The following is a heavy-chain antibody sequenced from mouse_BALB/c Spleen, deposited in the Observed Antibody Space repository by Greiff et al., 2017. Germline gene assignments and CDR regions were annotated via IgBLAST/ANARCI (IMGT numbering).Heavy chain of an antibody. CDR1: GFTFSSYA. CDR3: ARGLYGSSLAWIAY. D-gene: IGHD1-1*01. Sequence: DVMLVESGGGLVKPGGSLKLSCAASGFTFSSYAMSWVRQTPEKRLEWVASISSGGSTYYPDSVKGRFTISRDNARNILYLQMSSLRSEDTAMYYCARGLYGSSLAWIAYWGQGTLVTVSA. J-gene: IGHJ3*01. CDR2: ISSGGST. V-gene: IGHV5-6-5*01.